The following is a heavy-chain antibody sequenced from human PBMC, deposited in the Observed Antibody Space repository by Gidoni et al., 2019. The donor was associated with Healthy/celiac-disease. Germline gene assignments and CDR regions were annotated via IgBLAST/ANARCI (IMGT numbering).Heavy chain of an antibody. CDR3: AKDLSVPAATNYYYYYGMDV. D-gene: IGHD2-2*01. V-gene: IGHV3-23*01. Sequence: EVQLLESGGGLVQPGGSLRLPCAASGFTFSSYYMSWVRQALGKGLEWVSAISGSGGSTYYGDSVKGRFTISRDNSKNTLYLQMNSLRAEDTAVYYCAKDLSVPAATNYYYYYGMDVWGQGTTVTVSS. CDR1: GFTFSSYY. CDR2: ISGSGGST. J-gene: IGHJ6*02.